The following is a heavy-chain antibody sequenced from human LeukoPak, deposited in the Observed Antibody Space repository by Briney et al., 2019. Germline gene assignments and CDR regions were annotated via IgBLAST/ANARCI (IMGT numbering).Heavy chain of an antibody. CDR2: INGDESRT. CDR1: GSTFSSYW. Sequence: GGSLRLSCAASGSTFSSYWMHWVRHGRGKGLVWVARINGDESRTTYADSVRDRFTISRDNAKNTLYLQMNSLRAEDTAVYYCVRGQLERPFDFYYGMDVWGKGTTVTVSS. V-gene: IGHV3-74*01. D-gene: IGHD1-1*01. J-gene: IGHJ6*04. CDR3: VRGQLERPFDFYYGMDV.